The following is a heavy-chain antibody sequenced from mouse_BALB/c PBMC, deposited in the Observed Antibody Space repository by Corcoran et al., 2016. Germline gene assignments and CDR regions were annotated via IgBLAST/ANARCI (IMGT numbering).Heavy chain of an antibody. CDR2: IDPANGNT. CDR3: GRSRGDNYVVY. CDR1: GFNIKDTY. D-gene: IGHD2-12*01. J-gene: IGHJ2*01. Sequence: EVQLQQSGAELVKPGASVKLSCTASGFNIKDTYMHWVKQRPEQGLEWIGRIDPANGNTKYDPKFQGKATMTADTSSNTVYLQLSSRTSEATAIDYYGRSRGDNYVVYWGEGTTVTVSS. V-gene: IGHV14-3*02.